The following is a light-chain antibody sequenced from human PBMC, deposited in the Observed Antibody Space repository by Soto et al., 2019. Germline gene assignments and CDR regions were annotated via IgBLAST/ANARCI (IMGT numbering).Light chain of an antibody. J-gene: IGLJ2*01. Sequence: QSVLTQPASVSGSPEQSITISCTGTSSDVGAYNFVSWYQQFPGKAPKLMIYEVSNRPSGVSDRFSGSKSGNTASLIISGLRPEDEADYYCSSQTASATVLFGGGTKLTVL. CDR1: SSDVGAYNF. CDR3: SSQTASATVL. CDR2: EVS. V-gene: IGLV2-14*01.